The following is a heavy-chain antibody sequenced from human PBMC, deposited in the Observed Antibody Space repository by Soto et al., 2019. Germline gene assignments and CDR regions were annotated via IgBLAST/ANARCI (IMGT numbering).Heavy chain of an antibody. CDR3: SKSNWNYLFGYYGMDV. V-gene: IGHV3-30*18. CDR1: TITFSNYG. D-gene: IGHD1-7*01. CDR2: MSYDGGEK. J-gene: IGHJ6*02. Sequence: PGGPLRLSCAASTITFSNYGMHWVRQAPGKGLEGVAGMSYDGGEKYYADSVKGQFTISRDNSNNTLYLEINSLRADDTAVYYCSKSNWNYLFGYYGMDVWGQGTTVTVSS.